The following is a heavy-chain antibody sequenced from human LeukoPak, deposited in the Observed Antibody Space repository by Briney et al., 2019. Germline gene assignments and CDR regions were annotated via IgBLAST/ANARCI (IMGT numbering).Heavy chain of an antibody. D-gene: IGHD6-6*01. CDR3: ASAGIAARRILAVRHRYYFDY. Sequence: ASVKVSCKASGYTFTSYAMHWVRQAPGQRLEWMGWINAGNGNTKYSQKFQGRVTITRDTSASTAYMELSSLRSEDTAVYYCASAGIAARRILAVRHRYYFDYWGQGPLVTVSS. CDR1: GYTFTSYA. V-gene: IGHV1-3*01. CDR2: INAGNGNT. J-gene: IGHJ4*02.